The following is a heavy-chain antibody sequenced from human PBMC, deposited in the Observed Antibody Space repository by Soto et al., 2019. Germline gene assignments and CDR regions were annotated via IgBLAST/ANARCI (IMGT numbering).Heavy chain of an antibody. Sequence: ERLSLKSVVCAYSISSWYYWRWIQQPPVKGLEWIGSIYHSGSTYYNRSLKSRVTISVDTSKNQFSLKLSSVTAADTAVYYCARDGIAVAVGREYFDYWGNRTLVTVSS. CDR1: AYSISSWYY. D-gene: IGHD6-19*01. CDR2: IYHSGST. J-gene: IGHJ4*01. V-gene: IGHV4-38-2*02. CDR3: ARDGIAVAVGREYFDY.